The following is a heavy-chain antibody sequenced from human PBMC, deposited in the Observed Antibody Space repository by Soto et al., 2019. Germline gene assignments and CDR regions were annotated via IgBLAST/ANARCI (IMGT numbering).Heavy chain of an antibody. CDR3: ARPATTFLEWFSPPSFHH. CDR2: INAGNGNT. V-gene: IGHV1-3*01. J-gene: IGHJ1*01. CDR1: GYTFTSYI. D-gene: IGHD3-3*01. Sequence: ASVKVSCKASGYTFTSYIIHWVRQAPGQRLEWMGWINAGNGNTTYSPKFQGRVAIARDASASTAYMELSGLRSEDTAVYYCARPATTFLEWFSPPSFHHWGQGTLVTVSS.